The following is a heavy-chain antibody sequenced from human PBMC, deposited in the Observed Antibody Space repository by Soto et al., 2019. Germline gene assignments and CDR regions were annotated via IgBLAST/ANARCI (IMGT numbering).Heavy chain of an antibody. Sequence: QVQLQESGPGLVNPSETLSLTCTVSGHSVNTATYYWSWLRQPPGKALEWIGYCYDGVTTNYNPSLKSRLTISADTSKNQYSLRMSSVTEEDTAVYYCATGRSSYGSEYWGQGSLVTVSS. D-gene: IGHD3-10*01. J-gene: IGHJ4*02. CDR1: GHSVNTATYY. CDR3: ATGRSSYGSEY. V-gene: IGHV4-61*01. CDR2: CYDGVTT.